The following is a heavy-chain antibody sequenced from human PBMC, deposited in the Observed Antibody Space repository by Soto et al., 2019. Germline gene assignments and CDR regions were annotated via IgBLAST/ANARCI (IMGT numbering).Heavy chain of an antibody. Sequence: PGGSLRLSCAASGFTFSGHYMSWIRQAPGKGLEWIGYSSNSGSFTRYADSVKGRFSISRDNAKNSLYLQINSLRGDDTATYFCVRSGDNYNLLDYWGQGTPVTVSS. CDR1: GFTFSGHY. V-gene: IGHV3-11*06. CDR2: SSNSGSFT. J-gene: IGHJ4*02. D-gene: IGHD1-1*01. CDR3: VRSGDNYNLLDY.